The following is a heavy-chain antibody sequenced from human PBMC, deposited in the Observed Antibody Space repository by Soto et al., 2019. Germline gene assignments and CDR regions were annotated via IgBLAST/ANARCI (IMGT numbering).Heavy chain of an antibody. CDR2: ISGSGGST. D-gene: IGHD2-2*01. CDR3: AKSRYYQLLIGGWDY. Sequence: EVQLLESGGGLVQPGGSLRLSCVASGFTFSSYAMSWVRQAPGKGLEWVSAISGSGGSTYYADSVKGRFTISRDNSKNTLYLQMNSLRAEDTAVYYCAKSRYYQLLIGGWDYWGQGTLVTVSS. J-gene: IGHJ4*02. V-gene: IGHV3-23*01. CDR1: GFTFSSYA.